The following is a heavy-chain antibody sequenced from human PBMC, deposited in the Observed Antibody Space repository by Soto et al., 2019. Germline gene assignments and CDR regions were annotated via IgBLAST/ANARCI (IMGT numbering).Heavy chain of an antibody. J-gene: IGHJ4*02. CDR3: ARSIAVAGLDY. V-gene: IGHV3-30-3*01. CDR1: GFTFSTYA. Sequence: GGSLRLSCAASGFTFSTYAVHWVRQSPGKGLEWVAVISNDESKKYYANSVKGRFTISRDNSNNTGYLQMNSLRREDTAIYYCARSIAVAGLDYWGPGTLVTVSS. D-gene: IGHD6-19*01. CDR2: ISNDESKK.